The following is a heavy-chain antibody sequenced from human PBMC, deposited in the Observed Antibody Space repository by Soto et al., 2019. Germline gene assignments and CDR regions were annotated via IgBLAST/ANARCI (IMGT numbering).Heavy chain of an antibody. V-gene: IGHV3-74*01. D-gene: IGHD3-10*01. Sequence: EVQLVESGGGLLQPGGSLTLSCTASGFTFSNYWMHWVRQAPGKGLVWVSRTKSDGSGTSYTDSVKGRFTISRDNAYNTWYWQMGNLRAEDTAVYYCARGGFDYGPGRMDVWGKGTTVIVSS. J-gene: IGHJ6*04. CDR1: GFTFSNYW. CDR3: ARGGFDYGPGRMDV. CDR2: TKSDGSGT.